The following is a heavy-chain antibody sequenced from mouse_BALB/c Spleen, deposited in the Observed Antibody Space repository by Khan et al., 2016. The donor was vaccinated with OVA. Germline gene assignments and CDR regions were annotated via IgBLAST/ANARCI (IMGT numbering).Heavy chain of an antibody. V-gene: IGHV1-4*01. J-gene: IGHJ4*01. D-gene: IGHD2-1*01. CDR1: GYTFTSYW. Sequence: QVRLQQSGAELATPGASVKMSCKASGYTFTSYWMHWVKQRPGQGLEWIGYINPSTGYTEYNQKFKDKATLTADKSSSTAYMQLSSLTSEDSAVYYCARYYGNYYYAMDYWGQGTSVTVSS. CDR3: ARYYGNYYYAMDY. CDR2: INPSTGYT.